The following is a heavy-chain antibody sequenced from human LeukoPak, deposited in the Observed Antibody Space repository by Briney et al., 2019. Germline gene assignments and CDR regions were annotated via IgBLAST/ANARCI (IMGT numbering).Heavy chain of an antibody. CDR3: ARVGRSGYSPFDY. D-gene: IGHD3-3*01. J-gene: IGHJ4*02. V-gene: IGHV1-18*04. CDR1: VYTFTSYY. CDR2: SSAYNGNT. Sequence: ASVKVSCKASVYTFTSYYMHLVRQAPGQGLEWMGWSSAYNGNTNYAQKLQGRVTMTTDTSTSTAYMELRSLRSDDTAVYYCARVGRSGYSPFDYWGQGTLVTVSS.